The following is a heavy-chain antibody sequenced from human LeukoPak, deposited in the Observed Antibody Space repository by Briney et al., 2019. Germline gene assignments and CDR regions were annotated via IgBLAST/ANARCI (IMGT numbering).Heavy chain of an antibody. CDR1: GGSLSNYY. CDR3: ARQPPQYYGMDV. CDR2: IYTSGST. J-gene: IGHJ6*02. Sequence: SSETLSLTCTVSGGSLSNYYWIWIRQPAGKGLEWIGRIYTSGSTNYNPSVKSRVTMSVDTSNNQFSLKLTSVTAADTAVYYCARQPPQYYGMDVWGQGTTVTVSS. V-gene: IGHV4-4*07. D-gene: IGHD1-14*01.